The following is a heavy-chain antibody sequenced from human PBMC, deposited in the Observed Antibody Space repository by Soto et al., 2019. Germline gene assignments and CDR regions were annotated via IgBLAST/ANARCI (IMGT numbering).Heavy chain of an antibody. CDR2: INPKSGGT. D-gene: IGHD2-8*01. CDR3: ARGHSTDCSNGVCSFFYNHEMDV. V-gene: IGHV1-2*04. J-gene: IGHJ6*02. Sequence: ASVKVSCKASGYSFSDYHIHWVRQAPGQGLEWLGRINPKSGGTNSAQKFQGWVTMTRDTSISTAYMELTRLRSDDTAVYFCARGHSTDCSNGVCSFFYNHEMDVWGQGTTVTVSS. CDR1: GYSFSDYH.